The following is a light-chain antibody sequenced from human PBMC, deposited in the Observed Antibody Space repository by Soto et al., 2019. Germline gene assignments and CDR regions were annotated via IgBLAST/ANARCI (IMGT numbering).Light chain of an antibody. V-gene: IGKV1-5*01. CDR2: DAS. CDR3: QQYNSYWG. J-gene: IGKJ1*01. CDR1: QSISSW. Sequence: DIQMTQSPSTLSASVGDRVTITCRASQSISSWLAGYQQKPGKAPKLLIYDASSLESGGPSRFSGSGSGTEFTLTISSLQPDDFATYYCQQYNSYWGFGQGTKVDIK.